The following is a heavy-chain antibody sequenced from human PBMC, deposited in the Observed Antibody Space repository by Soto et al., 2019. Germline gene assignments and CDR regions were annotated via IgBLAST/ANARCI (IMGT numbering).Heavy chain of an antibody. D-gene: IGHD3-9*01. CDR3: ARANLLSGSSGLRYFDWTYYYYMDV. CDR1: GGSFSGYY. V-gene: IGHV4-34*01. CDR2: INHSGST. J-gene: IGHJ6*03. Sequence: SETLSLTCAVYGGSFSGYYWSWIRQPPGKGLEWIGEINHSGSTNYNPSLKSRVTISVDTSKNQFSLELSSVTAADTAVYYCARANLLSGSSGLRYFDWTYYYYMDVWGKGTTVTVSS.